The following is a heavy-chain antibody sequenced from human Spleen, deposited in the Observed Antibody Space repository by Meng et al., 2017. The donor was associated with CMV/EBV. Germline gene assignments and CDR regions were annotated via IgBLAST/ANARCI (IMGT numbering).Heavy chain of an antibody. Sequence: GGSLRLSCAASGFTLEDSTIHGVRQAPGKGVAWVSLINWTGGSRHYADSVKGRFTTSRDDSKNSLYLKMNSLRTEDTAFYYCARYPMGSCSTTTCYTAYLQHWGQGTLVTVSS. CDR2: INWTGGSR. J-gene: IGHJ1*01. D-gene: IGHD2-2*01. CDR1: GFTLEDST. V-gene: IGHV3-43*01. CDR3: ARYPMGSCSTTTCYTAYLQH.